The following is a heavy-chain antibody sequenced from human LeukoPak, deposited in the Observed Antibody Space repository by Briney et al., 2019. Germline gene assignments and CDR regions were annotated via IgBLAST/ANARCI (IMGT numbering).Heavy chain of an antibody. V-gene: IGHV4-39*01. CDR3: ARQYLTDRSFDY. J-gene: IGHJ4*02. D-gene: IGHD3-10*01. CDR2: IYYSGST. Sequence: MASETLSLTCSVSGGSISSSSYYWDWIRQPPGKGLEWIGSIYYSGSTYYNPSLKSRVTISVDTSKNQFSLKLSSVTAADTAVYYCARQYLTDRSFDYWGQGTLVTVSS. CDR1: GGSISSSSYY.